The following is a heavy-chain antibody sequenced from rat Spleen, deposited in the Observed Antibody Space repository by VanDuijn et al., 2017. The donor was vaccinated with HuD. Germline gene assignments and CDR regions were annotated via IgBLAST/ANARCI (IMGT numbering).Heavy chain of an antibody. CDR3: ARSDGVHYYLPFAD. CDR2: INSAGTT. CDR1: GHSIDSSYR. J-gene: IGHJ3*01. V-gene: IGHV3-3*01. Sequence: EVQLQESGPGLVKPSQSLSLTCSVTGHSIDSSYRWNWIRKFPGNKLEWMGYINSAGTTNYNPSLKSRISITRDTSKNHFFLQVNSVSSEDTATYYCARSDGVHYYLPFADWGQGTLVTASS. D-gene: IGHD1-1*01.